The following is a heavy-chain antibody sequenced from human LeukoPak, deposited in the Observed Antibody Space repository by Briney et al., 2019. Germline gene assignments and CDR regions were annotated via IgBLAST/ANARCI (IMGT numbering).Heavy chain of an antibody. Sequence: SETLSLTCTVSGDSVTGYYWSWVRQSPEKGLESIGFIYYTGITYYNPSLKNRVTISIHTSQNQFSLRLTSVTAADTAVYYCARDVSGSGWYYYYYYYMDVWGKGTTVTVSS. CDR1: GDSVTGYY. CDR2: IYYTGIT. J-gene: IGHJ6*03. D-gene: IGHD6-19*01. CDR3: ARDVSGSGWYYYYYYYMDV. V-gene: IGHV4-59*02.